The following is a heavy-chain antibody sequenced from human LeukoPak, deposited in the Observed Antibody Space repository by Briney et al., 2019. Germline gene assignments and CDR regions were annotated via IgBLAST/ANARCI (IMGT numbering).Heavy chain of an antibody. V-gene: IGHV4-59*02. Sequence: SETLSLTCTVSGGSVSSHFWSWIWQPPGKGLEWIGYIYNSGITNYNPSLKSRVTMSVDTSKNQFSLMLRSVTAVDTAVYYCARDHLPAGAPGYYMDVWGKGTTVTVSS. D-gene: IGHD4/OR15-4a*01. J-gene: IGHJ6*03. CDR2: IYNSGIT. CDR1: GGSVSSHF. CDR3: ARDHLPAGAPGYYMDV.